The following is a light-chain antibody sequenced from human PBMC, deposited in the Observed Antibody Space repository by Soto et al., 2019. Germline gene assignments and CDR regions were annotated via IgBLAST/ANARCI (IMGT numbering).Light chain of an antibody. CDR3: PQYISSPLT. V-gene: IGKV3-20*01. CDR1: QSVSSSY. CDR2: GAS. Sequence: EIVLKQSPGTLSLSQGERATLSCRASQSVSSSYLACYQQKPGQAPRLLIYGASSRATGSPDRFSGSGSGTDFALTISRLEPEDVAVYYCPQYISSPLTFGGGTNVDNK. J-gene: IGKJ4*01.